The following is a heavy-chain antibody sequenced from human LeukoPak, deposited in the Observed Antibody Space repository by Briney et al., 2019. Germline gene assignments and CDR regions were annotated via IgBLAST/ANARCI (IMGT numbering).Heavy chain of an antibody. Sequence: SQILSLTCAISGDSVSSNSAAWNWIRQSPSRGLEWLGRTYYRSKWYNDYAVSVKSRITINPDTSKNQFSLQLNSVTPEDTAVYYCARDGRREQQLVHDYYYYGMDVWGQGTTVTVSS. CDR3: ARDGRREQQLVHDYYYYGMDV. V-gene: IGHV6-1*01. D-gene: IGHD6-13*01. CDR1: GDSVSSNSAA. CDR2: TYYRSKWYN. J-gene: IGHJ6*02.